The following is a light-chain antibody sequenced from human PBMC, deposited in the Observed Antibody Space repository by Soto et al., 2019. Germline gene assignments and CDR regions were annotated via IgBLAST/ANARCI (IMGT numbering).Light chain of an antibody. V-gene: IGKV3-15*01. CDR1: QSVNSN. CDR3: QQYDNWPET. J-gene: IGKJ1*01. CDR2: AAS. Sequence: TLSVSPGERATLSCRASQSVNSNLAWYQLKPGQAPRLLIYAASTRAAGIPARFSGSGSGTEFTLTISSLQSEDFAVYYCQQYDNWPETFGQGTKVDI.